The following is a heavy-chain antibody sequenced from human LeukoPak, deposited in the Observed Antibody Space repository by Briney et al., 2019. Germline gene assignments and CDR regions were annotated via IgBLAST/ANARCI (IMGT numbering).Heavy chain of an antibody. J-gene: IGHJ3*02. CDR1: GYTFTGYY. Sequence: VASVKVSCKASGYTFTGYYMHWVRQAPGQGLEWMGWINPNSGGTNYAQKFQGWVTITADKSTSTAYMELSSLRSEDTAVYYCATKDGYYDILTGYYVYDAFDIWGQGTMVTVSS. D-gene: IGHD3-9*01. V-gene: IGHV1-2*04. CDR3: ATKDGYYDILTGYYVYDAFDI. CDR2: INPNSGGT.